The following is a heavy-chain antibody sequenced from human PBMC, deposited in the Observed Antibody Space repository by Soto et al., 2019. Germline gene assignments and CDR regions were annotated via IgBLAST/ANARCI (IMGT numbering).Heavy chain of an antibody. CDR3: ARDPGNSAFDT. J-gene: IGHJ3*02. Sequence: PGGSLRLSCAASGFTFNSYWMNWVRQAPGKGLEWVANIKQDGSEKYYVDSVKGRFTISRDNAKNSLFLQMNSLRVDDTALYFCARDPGNSAFDTWGHGKMLTVSS. V-gene: IGHV3-7*01. CDR2: IKQDGSEK. CDR1: GFTFNSYW.